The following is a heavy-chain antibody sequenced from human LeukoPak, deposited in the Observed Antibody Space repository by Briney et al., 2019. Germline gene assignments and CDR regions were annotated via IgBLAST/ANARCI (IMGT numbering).Heavy chain of an antibody. V-gene: IGHV4-39*07. J-gene: IGHJ3*02. Sequence: PSETPSLTCTVSGGSISSSNYYWGWIRQPPGKGLEWIGSIYYSGSTYYNPSLKSRVTISVDTSKNQFSLKLTSVTAADTAVYYCARGGVEYSSSFDALDIWGQGTMVTVSS. D-gene: IGHD6-6*01. CDR3: ARGGVEYSSSFDALDI. CDR1: GGSISSSNYY. CDR2: IYYSGST.